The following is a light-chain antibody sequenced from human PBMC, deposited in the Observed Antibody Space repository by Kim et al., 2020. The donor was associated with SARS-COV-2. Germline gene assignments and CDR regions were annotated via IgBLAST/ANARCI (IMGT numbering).Light chain of an antibody. V-gene: IGLV3-1*01. J-gene: IGLJ2*01. CDR1: KLGDKF. Sequence: SYELTQPPSVSVSPGQTASITCSGDKLGDKFDSWYQQKPGQSPVLVIYQDTKRPSGIPERISGSNSGNTATLTISGTQLMDEADYYCQAWDSSTVVFGGGTKLTVL. CDR3: QAWDSSTVV. CDR2: QDT.